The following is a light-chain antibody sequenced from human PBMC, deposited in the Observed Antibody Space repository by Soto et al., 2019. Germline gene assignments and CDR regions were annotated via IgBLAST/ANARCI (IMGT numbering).Light chain of an antibody. CDR1: QSVSSY. V-gene: IGKV3-20*01. Sequence: EIVLTQSPATLSLSPGERATLSCRASQSVSSYLAWYQQKPGQAPRLLIYGASSRATGIPDRFSGSGSGTDFTLTISRLEPEDFAVYYCQQYGNSAWTFGQGTKVDIK. CDR3: QQYGNSAWT. CDR2: GAS. J-gene: IGKJ1*01.